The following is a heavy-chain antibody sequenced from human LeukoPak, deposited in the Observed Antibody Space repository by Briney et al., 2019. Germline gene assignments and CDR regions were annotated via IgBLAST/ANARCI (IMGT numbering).Heavy chain of an antibody. J-gene: IGHJ4*02. CDR1: GYTFTGYY. CDR2: INPNSGGT. Sequence: ASVKVSCKASGYTFTGYYMHWVRQAPGQGLEWMGWINPNSGGTNYAQKFQGRVTMTRDTSISTAYMELSRLRSDDTAVYYCARTTTEYYYDSSGYYNYWGQGTLVTVSS. CDR3: ARTTTEYYYDSSGYYNY. V-gene: IGHV1-2*02. D-gene: IGHD3-22*01.